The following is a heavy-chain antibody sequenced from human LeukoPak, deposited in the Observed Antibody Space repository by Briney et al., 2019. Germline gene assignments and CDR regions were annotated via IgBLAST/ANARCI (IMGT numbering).Heavy chain of an antibody. CDR1: GFTFTSSA. CDR2: IVVGSGNT. Sequence: SVKVSCKASGFTFTSSAMQWVRQARGQRLEWIGWIVVGSGNTNYAQKFQERVTITRDMSTSTAYMELSSLRSEDTAVYYCAAAYTTSSWYYGMGVWGKGTTVTVSS. CDR3: AAAYTTSSWYYGMGV. V-gene: IGHV1-58*02. J-gene: IGHJ6*04. D-gene: IGHD6-13*01.